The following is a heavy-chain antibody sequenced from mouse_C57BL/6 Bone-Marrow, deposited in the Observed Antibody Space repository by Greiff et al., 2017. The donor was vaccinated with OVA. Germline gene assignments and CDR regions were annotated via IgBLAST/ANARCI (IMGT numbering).Heavy chain of an antibody. J-gene: IGHJ4*01. CDR3: ARNYGSSYDYAMDY. Sequence: QVQLQQPGAELVRPGSSVKLSCKASGYTFTSYWMHWVKQRPIQGLEWIGNIDPSDSETHYNQKFKDKATLTVDKSSSTAYMQLSSLTYEDSAVYYCARNYGSSYDYAMDYWGQGTSVTVSS. CDR2: IDPSDSET. CDR1: GYTFTSYW. D-gene: IGHD1-1*01. V-gene: IGHV1-52*01.